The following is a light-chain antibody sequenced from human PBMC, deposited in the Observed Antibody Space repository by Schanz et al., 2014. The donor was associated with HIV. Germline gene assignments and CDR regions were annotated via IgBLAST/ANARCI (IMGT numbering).Light chain of an antibody. CDR1: QGISSY. Sequence: DIQMTQSPSSLSASVGDRVTITCRASQGISSYLAWYQQKPGKAPKLLIYVASSLQSGVPSRFSGSGSGTYFTLTISSLQPDDFATYYCQQYNSYRTFGQGTKVEIK. CDR2: VAS. CDR3: QQYNSYRT. J-gene: IGKJ1*01. V-gene: IGKV1-16*01.